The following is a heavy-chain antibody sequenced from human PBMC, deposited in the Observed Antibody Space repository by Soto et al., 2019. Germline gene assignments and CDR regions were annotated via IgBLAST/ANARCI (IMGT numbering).Heavy chain of an antibody. J-gene: IGHJ4*02. CDR1: GFTFSSYG. Sequence: GGSLRLSCAASGFTFSSYGMHWVRQAPGKGLEWVAVISYDGSNKYYADSVKGRFTISRDNSKNTLYLQMNSLRAEDTAVYYCAKLPGRVGANGGLAYWGQGTLVTVSS. V-gene: IGHV3-30*18. D-gene: IGHD1-26*01. CDR2: ISYDGSNK. CDR3: AKLPGRVGANGGLAY.